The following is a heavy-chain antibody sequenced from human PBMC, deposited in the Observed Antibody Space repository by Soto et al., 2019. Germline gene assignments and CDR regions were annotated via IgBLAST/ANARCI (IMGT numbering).Heavy chain of an antibody. V-gene: IGHV3-23*01. Sequence: GGSLRLSCAISGFTFSSYSMNWVRQAPGKGLEWVSAISGSGGSTYYADSVKGRFTISRDNSKNTLYLQMNSLRAEDTAVYYCAKDFGIAAGNSFDYWGQGTLVTVSS. CDR2: ISGSGGST. CDR3: AKDFGIAAGNSFDY. J-gene: IGHJ4*02. CDR1: GFTFSSYS. D-gene: IGHD6-13*01.